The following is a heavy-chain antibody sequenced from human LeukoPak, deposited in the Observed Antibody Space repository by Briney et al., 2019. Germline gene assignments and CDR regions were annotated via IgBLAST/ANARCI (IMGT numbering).Heavy chain of an antibody. J-gene: IGHJ4*02. D-gene: IGHD5-12*01. CDR1: GYRFTDYW. CDR2: VYPSNSET. CDR3: ARHRYSGSDTQGFDY. Sequence: GESLKISRKGSGYRFTDYWIAWVRQMPGKGLEWMGIVYPSNSETRCSPSFQGQVTISADKSISTGYLQWSSLKASDTAMYFCARHRYSGSDTQGFDYWGQGTLVTVSS. V-gene: IGHV5-51*01.